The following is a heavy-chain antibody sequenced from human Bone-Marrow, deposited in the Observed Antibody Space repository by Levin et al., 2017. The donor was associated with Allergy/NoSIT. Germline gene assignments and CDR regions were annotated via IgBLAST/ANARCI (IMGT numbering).Heavy chain of an antibody. Sequence: GGSLRLSCAASGFTFSSYGMHWVRQAPGKGLEWVAVISYDGSNKYYADSVKGRFTISRDNSKNTLYLQMNSLRAEDTAVYYCAKWGGYIWGQGTMVTVSS. D-gene: IGHD5-12*01. CDR2: ISYDGSNK. CDR3: AKWGGYI. J-gene: IGHJ3*02. V-gene: IGHV3-30*18. CDR1: GFTFSSYG.